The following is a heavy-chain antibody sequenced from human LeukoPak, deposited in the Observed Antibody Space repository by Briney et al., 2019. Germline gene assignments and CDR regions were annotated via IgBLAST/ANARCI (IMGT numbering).Heavy chain of an antibody. V-gene: IGHV4-61*01. CDR3: ARQQDDILTGYYVWFDP. J-gene: IGHJ5*02. CDR2: IYYSGST. CDR1: GGSISSSSYY. D-gene: IGHD3-9*01. Sequence: PSETLSLTCTVSGGSISSSSYYWSWIRQPPGKGLEWIGYIYYSGSTNHNPSLKSRVTISEDTSKNQFSLKLSSVTAADTAVYYCARQQDDILTGYYVWFDPWGQGTLVTVSS.